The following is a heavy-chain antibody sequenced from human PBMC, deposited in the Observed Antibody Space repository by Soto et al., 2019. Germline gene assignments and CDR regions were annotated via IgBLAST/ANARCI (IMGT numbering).Heavy chain of an antibody. CDR3: AKRVWYFDL. CDR2: INKNGSKI. V-gene: IGHV3-7*01. Sequence: PGGSLRLSCAASGFTFSDYYMSWIRQAPGKGLEWVANINKNGSKIYYVDSVKGRFTISRDNAKNSLYLQMSSLRAEDTAVYYCAKRVWYFDLWGRGTLVTVSS. CDR1: GFTFSDYY. J-gene: IGHJ2*01.